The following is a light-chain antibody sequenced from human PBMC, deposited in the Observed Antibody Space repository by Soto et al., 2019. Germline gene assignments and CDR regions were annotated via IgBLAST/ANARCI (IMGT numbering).Light chain of an antibody. CDR3: QESFFTLGT. CDR2: GAS. CDR1: QGISTW. Sequence: EIQMTQSPSSVSASVGDRVTITCRASQGISTWLAWYQQKAGKAPNLLIYGASNLHIGVPSRFSGSGSGTEFTLTINNLQREDFATYYCQESFFTLGTFGRGTKVDIK. J-gene: IGKJ1*01. V-gene: IGKV1-12*01.